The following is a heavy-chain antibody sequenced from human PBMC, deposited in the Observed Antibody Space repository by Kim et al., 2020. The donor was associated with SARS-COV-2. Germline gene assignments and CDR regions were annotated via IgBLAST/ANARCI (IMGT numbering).Heavy chain of an antibody. V-gene: IGHV4-39*01. CDR3: ARQGVWTAFDI. CDR1: GGSISSSSYY. CDR2: IYYSGST. J-gene: IGHJ3*02. D-gene: IGHD2-21*01. Sequence: SETLSLTCTVSGGSISSSSYYWGWIRQPPGKGLEWIGSIYYSGSTYYNPSLKSRVTISVDTSKNQFSLKLSSVTAADTAVYYCARQGVWTAFDIWGQGT.